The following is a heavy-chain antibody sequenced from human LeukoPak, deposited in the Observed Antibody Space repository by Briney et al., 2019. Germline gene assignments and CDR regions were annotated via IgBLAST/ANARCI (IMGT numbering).Heavy chain of an antibody. CDR3: AKLGPGHGYYFDF. Sequence: GGSLRLSCAASGFTFDDYGMSWVRQAPGKGLEWVSGINWNGGSTGYADSMKGRFTISRDNSKNTLYLQMNSLRAEDTAVYYCAKLGPGHGYYFDFWGQGTLVTVSS. CDR2: INWNGGST. D-gene: IGHD3/OR15-3a*01. V-gene: IGHV3-20*04. J-gene: IGHJ4*02. CDR1: GFTFDDYG.